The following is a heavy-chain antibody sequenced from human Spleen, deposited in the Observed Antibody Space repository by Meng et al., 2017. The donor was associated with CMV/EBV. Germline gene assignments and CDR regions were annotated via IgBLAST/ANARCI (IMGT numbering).Heavy chain of an antibody. J-gene: IGHJ4*02. CDR1: GFTVSSSW. CDR3: RIGYCSSTSCYRPFY. CDR2: IKCDGSEK. V-gene: IGHV3-52*01. Sequence: SGFTVSSSWMHWVCQAPEKGLEWVADIKCDGSEKYYVDSVKGRLTISRDNAKNSLYLQVNSLRAEDMTVYYCRIGYCSSTSCYRPFYWGQGTLVTVSS. D-gene: IGHD2-2*01.